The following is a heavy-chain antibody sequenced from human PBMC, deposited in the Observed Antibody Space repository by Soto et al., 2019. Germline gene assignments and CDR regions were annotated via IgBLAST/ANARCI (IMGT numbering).Heavy chain of an antibody. D-gene: IGHD3-22*01. CDR2: ITATGDRT. CDR3: ATMNGYFEY. Sequence: GGSLRLSCTDSGFRFSSYSMSWVRQTPGKGLEWVAAITATGDRTYYADSVTGRFTISRDNSKKTHYLQMTSLRAEDTAMYYCATMNGYFEYWGQGTPVTVSS. CDR1: GFRFSSYS. V-gene: IGHV3-23*01. J-gene: IGHJ4*02.